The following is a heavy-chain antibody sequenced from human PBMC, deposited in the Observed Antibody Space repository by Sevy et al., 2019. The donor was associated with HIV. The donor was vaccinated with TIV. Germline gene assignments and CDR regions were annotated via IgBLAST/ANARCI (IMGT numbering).Heavy chain of an antibody. CDR3: ARDKRITVFDP. D-gene: IGHD3-3*01. CDR2: INDSGRT. V-gene: IGHV4-34*01. J-gene: IGHJ5*02. Sequence: SETLSLTCAVYVGSFNGYYWSWIRQTPGKGLEWIGEINDSGRTNYNPSFKSRVTISVDTSKNQFSLKLKSVTAADTAVYFCARDKRITVFDPWGQGTLVTVSS. CDR1: VGSFNGYY.